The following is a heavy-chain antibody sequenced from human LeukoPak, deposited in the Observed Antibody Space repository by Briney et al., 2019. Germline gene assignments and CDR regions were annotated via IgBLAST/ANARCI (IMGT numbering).Heavy chain of an antibody. CDR1: GFTSSRYA. D-gene: IGHD1-7*01. CDR2: ISTTGSGT. CDR3: VRTSSLFDY. J-gene: IGHJ4*02. Sequence: PGGSLRLSCAASGFTSSRYAMTWVRQAPGKGLDWVSAISTTGSGTYYADSVRGRFTISRDNSKNTLFLQMNSLRAEDTAVYYCVRTSSLFDYWGQGILVTVSS. V-gene: IGHV3-23*01.